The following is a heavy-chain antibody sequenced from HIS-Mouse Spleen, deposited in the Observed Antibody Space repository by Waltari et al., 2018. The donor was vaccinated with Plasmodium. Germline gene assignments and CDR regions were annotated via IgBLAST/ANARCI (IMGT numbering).Heavy chain of an antibody. CDR2: INQSGST. Sequence: QVQLQQWGAGLLKPSETLSLTCAVYGGSFSGYYWSWIRQPPGKGLEWIGEINQSGSTNYNPSLKSRVTLSVDTSKNQFSLKLSSVTAADTAVYYCARVTSSGVYWYFDLWGRGTLVTVSS. V-gene: IGHV4-34*01. CDR3: ARVTSSGVYWYFDL. CDR1: GGSFSGYY. D-gene: IGHD3-3*01. J-gene: IGHJ2*01.